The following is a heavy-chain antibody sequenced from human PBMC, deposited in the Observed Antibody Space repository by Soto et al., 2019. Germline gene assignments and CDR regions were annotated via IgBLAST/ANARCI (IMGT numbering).Heavy chain of an antibody. V-gene: IGHV4-34*01. Sequence: SETLSLTCAVYGGSFSGYYWSWIRQPPGKGLEWIGEINHSGSTNYNPSLKSRVTISVDTSKNQFSLKLSSVTAADTAVYCCVRGQTYYDFWSGPYGMDVWGQGTTVTVSS. CDR3: VRGQTYYDFWSGPYGMDV. CDR2: INHSGST. J-gene: IGHJ6*02. D-gene: IGHD3-3*01. CDR1: GGSFSGYY.